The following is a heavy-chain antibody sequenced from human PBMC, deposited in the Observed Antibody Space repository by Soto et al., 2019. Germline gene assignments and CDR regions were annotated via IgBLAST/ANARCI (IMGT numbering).Heavy chain of an antibody. Sequence: QVQLQESGPGLVKPSETLSLTCSVYGGSISNHYWSWIRQPPGKGLEWIGYIYYNGNTNYNHSLKSRVTMSVDTSRNQISLKLTTVTAADTAVYYCTRANWYSEYWGQGTLVTVSS. CDR1: GGSISNHY. V-gene: IGHV4-59*11. D-gene: IGHD7-27*01. J-gene: IGHJ4*02. CDR3: TRANWYSEY. CDR2: IYYNGNT.